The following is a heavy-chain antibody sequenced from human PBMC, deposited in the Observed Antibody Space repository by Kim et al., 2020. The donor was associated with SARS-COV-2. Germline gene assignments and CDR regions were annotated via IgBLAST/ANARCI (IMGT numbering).Heavy chain of an antibody. Sequence: GGSLRLSCAASGFTFSSYGMHWVRQAPGKGLEWVAVISYDGSNKYYADSVKGRFTISRDNSKNTLYLQMNSLRAEDTAVYYCAKDQYSSSSGGYHYYGMDVWGQGTTVTVSS. CDR1: GFTFSSYG. J-gene: IGHJ6*02. CDR2: ISYDGSNK. CDR3: AKDQYSSSSGGYHYYGMDV. D-gene: IGHD6-6*01. V-gene: IGHV3-30*18.